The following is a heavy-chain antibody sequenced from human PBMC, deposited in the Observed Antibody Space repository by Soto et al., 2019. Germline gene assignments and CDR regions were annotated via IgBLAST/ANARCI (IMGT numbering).Heavy chain of an antibody. CDR1: GYPFSSYY. V-gene: IGHV1-46*03. D-gene: IGHD3-22*01. CDR2: INPSGGSG. Sequence: GASVKVSCKASGYPFSSYYMHWVRQAPGQGLEWMGMINPSGGSGSYAQNFQGRLTMTRDTSTSTVYMELSSLRSEDTAVYYCARDQGYYDSSGFYDYWGQGTLVTVSS. CDR3: ARDQGYYDSSGFYDY. J-gene: IGHJ4*02.